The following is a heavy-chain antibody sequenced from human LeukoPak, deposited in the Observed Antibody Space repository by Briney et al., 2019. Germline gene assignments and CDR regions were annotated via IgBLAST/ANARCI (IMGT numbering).Heavy chain of an antibody. D-gene: IGHD6-13*01. CDR1: GFTFSSYA. V-gene: IGHV3-23*01. Sequence: GGSLRPSCAASGFTFSSYAMSWVRQAPGKGLEWVSAISGSGGSTYYADSVKGRFTISRDNSKNTLYLQMNSLRAEDTAVYYCAKAFRWAAAGTPFDYWGQGTLVTVSS. CDR3: AKAFRWAAAGTPFDY. CDR2: ISGSGGST. J-gene: IGHJ4*02.